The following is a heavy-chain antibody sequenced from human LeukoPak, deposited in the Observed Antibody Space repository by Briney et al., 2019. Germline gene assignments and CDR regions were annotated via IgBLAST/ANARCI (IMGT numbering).Heavy chain of an antibody. D-gene: IGHD6-19*01. V-gene: IGHV1-8*01. J-gene: IGHJ4*02. CDR2: MNPNSGNT. Sequence: ASVKVSCKASGYTFTSYDINWVRQATGQGLEWMGWMNPNSGNTSYAQKFQGRVTMTRNTSISTAYMELSSLRSEDTAVYYCARSGWAGYYFDYWGQGTLVTVSS. CDR1: GYTFTSYD. CDR3: ARSGWAGYYFDY.